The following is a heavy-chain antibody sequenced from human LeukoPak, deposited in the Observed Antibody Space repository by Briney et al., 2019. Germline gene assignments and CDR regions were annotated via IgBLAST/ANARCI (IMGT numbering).Heavy chain of an antibody. Sequence: SETLSLTCTVSGGSISSYYWSWIRQPPGKGLEWIGYISYSGCTKYNPSLKSRVTISVDTSKNHFSLKLGSVTAADTAVYYCARGVCTSTSCFAGDYGMDVWGQGTTVTVSS. CDR3: ARGVCTSTSCFAGDYGMDV. J-gene: IGHJ6*02. CDR2: ISYSGCT. D-gene: IGHD2-2*01. V-gene: IGHV4-59*08. CDR1: GGSISSYY.